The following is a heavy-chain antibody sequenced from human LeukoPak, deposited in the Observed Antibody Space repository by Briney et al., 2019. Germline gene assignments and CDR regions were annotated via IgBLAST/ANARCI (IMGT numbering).Heavy chain of an antibody. CDR2: INPSGGST. V-gene: IGHV1-46*01. CDR3: ARDRVVQSGYFDY. J-gene: IGHJ4*02. D-gene: IGHD1-1*01. CDR1: GYTFTTYY. Sequence: GASGKVSCKASGYTFTTYYVHWVRQAPGQGLEWMGIINPSGGSTTYAQKFRGRLTMTRDMSTSTVYMELSSLRSEDMAVYYCARDRVVQSGYFDYWGQGTLVTVSS.